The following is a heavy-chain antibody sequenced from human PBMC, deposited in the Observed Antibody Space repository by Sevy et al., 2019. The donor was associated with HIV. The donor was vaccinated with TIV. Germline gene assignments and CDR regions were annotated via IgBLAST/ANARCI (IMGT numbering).Heavy chain of an antibody. CDR1: GFTFSSYE. CDR2: ISNSGTTI. J-gene: IGHJ4*02. CDR3: ARDLPPSATTVARFDC. V-gene: IGHV3-48*03. D-gene: IGHD4-17*01. Sequence: GGSLRLSCAASGFTFSSYEMSWVRQAPGKGLEWVSYISNSGTTIYYSDSVKGRFTISRDNARNSLYLQMNSLRAEDTAIYYCARDLPPSATTVARFDCWGQGTLVTVSS.